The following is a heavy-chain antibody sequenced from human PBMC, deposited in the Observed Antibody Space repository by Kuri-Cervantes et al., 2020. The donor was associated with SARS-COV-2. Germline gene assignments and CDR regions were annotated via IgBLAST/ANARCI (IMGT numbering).Heavy chain of an antibody. CDR1: GFTFSSYG. D-gene: IGHD3-22*01. CDR3: AKAVVSYYYYGMDV. Sequence: GGSLRLSCAASGFTFSSYGMHWVRQAPGKGLEWVAVISYDGGNKYYADSVKGRFTISRDNSKNTLYLQMNSLRAEDTAVYYCAKAVVSYYYYGMDVWGQGTTVTVSS. CDR2: ISYDGGNK. J-gene: IGHJ6*02. V-gene: IGHV3-30*18.